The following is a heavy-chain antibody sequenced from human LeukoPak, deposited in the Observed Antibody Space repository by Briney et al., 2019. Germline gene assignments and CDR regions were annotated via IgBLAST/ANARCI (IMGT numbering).Heavy chain of an antibody. CDR1: GFTFSSYA. J-gene: IGHJ4*02. V-gene: IGHV3-23*01. D-gene: IGHD1-26*01. CDR2: ISGSGGST. CDR3: AKALVGATTQVDFDY. Sequence: GGSMRLSCAASGFTFSSYAMSWVRQAPGKGMEWVSAISGSGGSTYYADSVKGRFTISRDNSKNRLYLQMNSLRAEDTAVYYCAKALVGATTQVDFDYWGQGTLVTVSS.